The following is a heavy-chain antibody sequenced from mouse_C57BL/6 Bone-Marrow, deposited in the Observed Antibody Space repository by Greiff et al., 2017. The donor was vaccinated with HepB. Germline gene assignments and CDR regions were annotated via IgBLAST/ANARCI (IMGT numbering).Heavy chain of an antibody. Sequence: QVQLQQPGAELVRPGSSVKLSCKASGYTFTSYWMDWVKQRPGQGLEWIGNIYPSDSETPYNQKFKDKATLTVDKSSSTAYMPLSSLTSEDSAVYYCARYYYYAHFDYWGQGTTLTVSS. D-gene: IGHD1-1*01. CDR2: IYPSDSET. J-gene: IGHJ2*01. CDR1: GYTFTSYW. CDR3: ARYYYYAHFDY. V-gene: IGHV1-61*01.